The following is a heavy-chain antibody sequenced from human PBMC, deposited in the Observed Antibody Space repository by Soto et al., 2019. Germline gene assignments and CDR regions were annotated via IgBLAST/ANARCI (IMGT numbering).Heavy chain of an antibody. CDR2: ISGSGGST. CDR3: AKDRICSSTSCPKWFDP. J-gene: IGHJ5*02. D-gene: IGHD2-2*01. CDR1: GFTFSSYA. V-gene: IGHV3-23*01. Sequence: PGGSLRLSCAASGFTFSSYAMSWVRQAPGKGLEWVSAISGSGGSTYYADSVKGRFTISRDNSKNTLYLQMNSLRAEDTAVYYCAKDRICSSTSCPKWFDPCGQGPLVTVSS.